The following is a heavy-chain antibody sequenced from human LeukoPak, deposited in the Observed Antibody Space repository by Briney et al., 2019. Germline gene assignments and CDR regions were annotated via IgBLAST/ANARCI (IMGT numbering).Heavy chain of an antibody. CDR3: AKTQGSGSYYKD. V-gene: IGHV3-30*18. CDR1: GFTFSSYE. CDR2: ISYDGSNK. Sequence: PGGSLRLSCAASGFTFSSYEMNWVRQAPGKGLEWVAVISYDGSNKYYADSVKGRFTISRDNSKNTLYLQMNSLRAEDTAVYYCAKTQGSGSYYKDWGQGTLVTVSS. J-gene: IGHJ4*02. D-gene: IGHD3-10*01.